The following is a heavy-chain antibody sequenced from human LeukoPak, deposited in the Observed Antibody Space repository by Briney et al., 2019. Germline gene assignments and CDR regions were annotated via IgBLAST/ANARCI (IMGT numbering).Heavy chain of an antibody. Sequence: PSETLSLTCTVSGGSISSYYWSWIRQPPGKGLEWIGYIYYSGSTNYNPSLKSRVTISVDTSKNQFSLKLSSVTAADTAVYYCARHTTELYYYDSSGAFDYWGQGTLVTVSS. D-gene: IGHD3-22*01. CDR1: GGSISSYY. CDR3: ARHTTELYYYDSSGAFDY. CDR2: IYYSGST. J-gene: IGHJ4*02. V-gene: IGHV4-59*08.